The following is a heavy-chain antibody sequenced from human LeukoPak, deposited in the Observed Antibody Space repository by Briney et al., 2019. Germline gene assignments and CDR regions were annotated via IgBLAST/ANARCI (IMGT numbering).Heavy chain of an antibody. CDR2: FDPEDGET. D-gene: IGHD3-9*01. Sequence: ASVKVSCKVSGYTLTELSMHWVRQAPGKGLEWMGGFDPEDGETIYAQKFQGRVTMTEDTSTDTAYMELSSLRSEDTAVYYCARAGLRYFDWLLSNDYFDYWGQGTLVTVSS. J-gene: IGHJ4*02. CDR3: ARAGLRYFDWLLSNDYFDY. CDR1: GYTLTELS. V-gene: IGHV1-24*01.